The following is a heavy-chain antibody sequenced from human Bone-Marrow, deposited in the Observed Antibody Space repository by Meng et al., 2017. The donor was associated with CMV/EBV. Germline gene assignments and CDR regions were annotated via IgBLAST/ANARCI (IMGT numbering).Heavy chain of an antibody. J-gene: IGHJ4*02. D-gene: IGHD2-2*01. CDR2: IWYDGSNK. CDR1: GFTFSSYS. Sequence: GESLKISCAASGFTFSSYSMNWVRQAPGKGLEWVAVIWYDGSNKYYADSVKGRFTISRDNSKNTLYLQMNSLRAEDTAVYYCAKGSLVVVPAPIDYWGQGTLVTVSS. V-gene: IGHV3-33*06. CDR3: AKGSLVVVPAPIDY.